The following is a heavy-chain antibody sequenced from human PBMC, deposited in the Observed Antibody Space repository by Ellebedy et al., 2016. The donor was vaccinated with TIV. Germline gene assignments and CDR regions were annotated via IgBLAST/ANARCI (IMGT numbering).Heavy chain of an antibody. Sequence: MPGGSLRLSCTISGGSISGYYWSWIRQTPGKGLECIGYFSNSGSTNYNPSLKSPVSISVDTSKNQFSLNLTSVTAADTAVYFCARLSGESSSDYYFDSWGQGTLVTVSS. CDR2: FSNSGST. CDR3: ARLSGESSSDYYFDS. V-gene: IGHV4-59*08. CDR1: GGSISGYY. J-gene: IGHJ4*02. D-gene: IGHD3-22*01.